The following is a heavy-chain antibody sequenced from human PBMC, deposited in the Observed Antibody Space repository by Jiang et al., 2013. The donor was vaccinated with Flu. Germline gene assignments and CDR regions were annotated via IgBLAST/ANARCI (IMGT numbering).Heavy chain of an antibody. CDR3: ARDQGTIFGLVRPHYFDY. J-gene: IGHJ4*02. V-gene: IGHV4-39*07. Sequence: GSGLVKPSETLSLTCTVSGGSISSSSYYWGWIRQPPGKGLEWIGSIYYSGSTFYNPSLKSRVTISVDTSKNQFSLKLTSVTAADTAVYYCARDQGTIFGLVRPHYFDYWGQGTLVTVSS. CDR2: IYYSGST. D-gene: IGHD3/OR15-3a*01. CDR1: GGSISSSSYY.